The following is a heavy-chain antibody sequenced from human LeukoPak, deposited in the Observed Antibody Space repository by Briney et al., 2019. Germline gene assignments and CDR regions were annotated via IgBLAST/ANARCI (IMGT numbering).Heavy chain of an antibody. V-gene: IGHV3-66*02. D-gene: IGHD6-13*01. CDR1: GFTVGSNY. CDR3: ARGAAAGTDWFDP. J-gene: IGHJ5*02. CDR2: IYSGGST. Sequence: GGSLRLSCAASGFTVGSNYMSWARQAPGEGLEWVSVIYSGGSTYYADSVKGRFTISRDNSKNTLYLQMNSLRAEDTAVYYCARGAAAGTDWFDPWGQGTLVTVSS.